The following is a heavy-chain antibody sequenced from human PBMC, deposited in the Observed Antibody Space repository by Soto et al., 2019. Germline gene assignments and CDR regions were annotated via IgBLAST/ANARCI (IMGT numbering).Heavy chain of an antibody. Sequence: QVQLQESGPGLVKPSQTLSLTCTVSGGSISSGGYYWSWIRQHPGKGLEWIGYIYYSGSTYYNPSLKSRVTISVDTSKNQFSLKLSSVTAADTAVYYCARGDQFDWVDLIPPLGYWGQGTLVTVSS. CDR2: IYYSGST. V-gene: IGHV4-31*03. CDR1: GGSISSGGYY. CDR3: ARGDQFDWVDLIPPLGY. J-gene: IGHJ4*02. D-gene: IGHD3-9*01.